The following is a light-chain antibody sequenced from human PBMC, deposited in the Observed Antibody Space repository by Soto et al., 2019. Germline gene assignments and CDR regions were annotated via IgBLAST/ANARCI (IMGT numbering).Light chain of an antibody. CDR3: IQTLQAPYS. CDR1: QSLRHHNGYYY. V-gene: IGKV2-28*01. Sequence: DIVMTQSPLSLPVTPGEPASISCRSSQSLRHHNGYYYLDWYLQKPGQSPQVLIYLGSNRASGVPDRVSGSGSGTVFTLKISRVEAEDVGVYYCIQTLQAPYSFGQGTKLEIE. CDR2: LGS. J-gene: IGKJ2*01.